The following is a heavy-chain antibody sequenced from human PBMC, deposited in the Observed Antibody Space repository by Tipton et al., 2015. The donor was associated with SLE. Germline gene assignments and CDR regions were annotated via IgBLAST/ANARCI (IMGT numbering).Heavy chain of an antibody. D-gene: IGHD6-19*01. J-gene: IGHJ4*02. V-gene: IGHV4-39*07. Sequence: TLSLTCTVSGGSISGYYWGWIRQPPGKGLEWIGSIYYSGSTYYNPPLKSRVTISVDTSKNQFSLKLSSVTAADTAVYYCAKTVAGAAYLFDLWGQGTLVTVSS. CDR1: GGSISGYY. CDR2: IYYSGST. CDR3: AKTVAGAAYLFDL.